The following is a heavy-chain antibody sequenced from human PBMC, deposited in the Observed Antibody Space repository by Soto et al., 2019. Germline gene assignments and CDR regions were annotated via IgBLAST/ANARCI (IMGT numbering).Heavy chain of an antibody. CDR3: ARSPGNFYSNFDY. J-gene: IGHJ4*01. Sequence: SETLSLTCTVSGGSINYFYWNWIRQPPGKGLEWVAYVFHSGSTDYNPSLRRRGTISLDTSKNEVSLKMTSVTEGDTAVYYCARSPGNFYSNFDYWGDGSLVTVSS. V-gene: IGHV4-59*01. D-gene: IGHD3-10*01. CDR2: VFHSGST. CDR1: GGSINYFY.